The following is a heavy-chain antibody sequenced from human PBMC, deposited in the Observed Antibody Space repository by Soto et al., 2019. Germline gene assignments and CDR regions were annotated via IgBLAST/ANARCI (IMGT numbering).Heavy chain of an antibody. Sequence: GASVKVSCKASGGTFSSYTISCVRQAPGQGLEWMGGIIPILGIANYAQKFQGRVTITADKSTSTAYMELSSLRSEDTAVYYCARDSCSGGSCYQRDYYYYMDVWGKGTTVTVSS. V-gene: IGHV1-69*10. CDR3: ARDSCSGGSCYQRDYYYYMDV. CDR1: GGTFSSYT. D-gene: IGHD2-15*01. CDR2: IIPILGIA. J-gene: IGHJ6*03.